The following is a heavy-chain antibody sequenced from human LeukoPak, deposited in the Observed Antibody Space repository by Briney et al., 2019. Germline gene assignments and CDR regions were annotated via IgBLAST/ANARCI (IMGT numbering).Heavy chain of an antibody. CDR2: ISTSTGDT. CDR1: GYIFTTYN. V-gene: IGHV1-18*04. J-gene: IGHJ4*02. Sequence: ASVKVSCKPSGYIFTTYNLHWVRQAPGQGLEWMGWISTSTGDTGYARNLRGRVTMSTDASTGTAYMELRRLRSDDTAVYYCARSHNVYFDYWGQGTLLTVTT. D-gene: IGHD5-24*01. CDR3: ARSHNVYFDY.